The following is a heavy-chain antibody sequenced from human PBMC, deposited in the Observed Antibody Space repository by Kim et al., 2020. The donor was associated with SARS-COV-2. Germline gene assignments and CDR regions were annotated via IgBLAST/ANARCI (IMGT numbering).Heavy chain of an antibody. Sequence: ADSVKGRFTISGDNSKNTLYLQMNSLRAEDTAVYYCARDGSSSWPYYYFDYWGQGTLVTVSS. CDR3: ARDGSSSWPYYYFDY. J-gene: IGHJ4*02. D-gene: IGHD6-13*01. V-gene: IGHV3-30*07.